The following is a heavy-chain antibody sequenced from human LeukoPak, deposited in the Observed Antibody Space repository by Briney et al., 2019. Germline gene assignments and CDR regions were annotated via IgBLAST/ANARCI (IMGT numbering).Heavy chain of an antibody. J-gene: IGHJ4*02. Sequence: GGSLRLSCAASGFTFSSYSMNWVRQAPGKGLEWVSPISSSSSYIYYADSVKGRFTISRDNAKNSLYLQMNSLRAEDMAVYYCASGRVINCSGGSCSYYFDYWGQGTLVTVSS. CDR3: ASGRVINCSGGSCSYYFDY. D-gene: IGHD2-15*01. CDR1: GFTFSSYS. CDR2: ISSSSSYI. V-gene: IGHV3-21*01.